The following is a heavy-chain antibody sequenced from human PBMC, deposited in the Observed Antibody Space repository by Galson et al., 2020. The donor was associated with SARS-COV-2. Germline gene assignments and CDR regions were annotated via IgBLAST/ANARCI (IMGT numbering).Heavy chain of an antibody. CDR3: VRDIAARDDGGNHFEY. Sequence: GGYLRLSCGVSGFSLGDYNMNWVRQAPGKGLEWVSSMSESGSYTFYADSVKGRFTMSRDNGKNSLYLQMNSLRIEDTAIYYCVRDIAARDDGGNHFEYWGQGTLVTVSS. V-gene: IGHV3-21*05. CDR2: MSESGSYT. D-gene: IGHD4-17*01. J-gene: IGHJ4*02. CDR1: GFSLGDYN.